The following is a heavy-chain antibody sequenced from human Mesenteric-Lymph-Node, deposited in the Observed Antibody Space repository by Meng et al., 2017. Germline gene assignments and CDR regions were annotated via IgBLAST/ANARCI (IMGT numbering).Heavy chain of an antibody. J-gene: IGHJ4*02. Sequence: GGSLRLSCKASGFTFSNYEMNWVRQAPGKGLEWVSYISSSGSTIYYADSVKGRFTISRDNAKNSLYLQMNSLRAEDTAVYYCARKGYYDSSGYFDYWGQGTLVTVSS. D-gene: IGHD3-22*01. V-gene: IGHV3-48*03. CDR2: ISSSGSTI. CDR3: ARKGYYDSSGYFDY. CDR1: GFTFSNYE.